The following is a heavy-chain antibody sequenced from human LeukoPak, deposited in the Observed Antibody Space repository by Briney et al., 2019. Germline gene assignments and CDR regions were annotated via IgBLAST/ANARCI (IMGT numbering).Heavy chain of an antibody. J-gene: IGHJ4*02. D-gene: IGHD3-10*01. V-gene: IGHV1-2*02. CDR3: ARALRGHMCYYGSGSPQFDY. CDR2: INPNSGGT. Sequence: ASVKVSCKASGYTFTGYYMHWVRQAPGQGLEWMGWINPNSGGTNYAQKFQGRVTMTRDTSISTAYMELSRLRSDDTAVYYCARALRGHMCYYGSGSPQFDYWGQGTLVTVSS. CDR1: GYTFTGYY.